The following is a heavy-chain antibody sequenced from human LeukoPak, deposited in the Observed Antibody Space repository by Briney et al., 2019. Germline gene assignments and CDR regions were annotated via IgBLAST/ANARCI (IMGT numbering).Heavy chain of an antibody. CDR1: GFTFSSYA. J-gene: IGHJ6*03. D-gene: IGHD3-22*01. V-gene: IGHV3-23*01. Sequence: GGSLRLSCAASGFTFSSYAMSWVRQAPGKGLEWVSAISGSGGSTYYADSVKGRFTISRDNSKNTLYLQMNSLRAEDTAVYYCATTKYYYDSSGYYWDYYYMDVWGKGTTGTVSS. CDR3: ATTKYYYDSSGYYWDYYYMDV. CDR2: ISGSGGST.